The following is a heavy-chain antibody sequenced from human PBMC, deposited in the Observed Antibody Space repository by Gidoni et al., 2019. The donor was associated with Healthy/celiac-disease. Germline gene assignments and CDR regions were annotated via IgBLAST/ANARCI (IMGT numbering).Heavy chain of an antibody. J-gene: IGHJ3*02. CDR1: GFTFRSHR. V-gene: IGHV3-21*01. CDR3: ASPYYDSSGYYDGENAFDI. CDR2: ISSSSSYI. D-gene: IGHD3-22*01. Sequence: EVQLVESGRGLVKPGGSLSLSCAASGFTFRSHRLNWVRQAPGKGLDWVSSISSSSSYIYYADSVKGRFTISRDNDKNSLYLQMNSLRAEDTAVYYCASPYYDSSGYYDGENAFDIWGKGTMVTVSS.